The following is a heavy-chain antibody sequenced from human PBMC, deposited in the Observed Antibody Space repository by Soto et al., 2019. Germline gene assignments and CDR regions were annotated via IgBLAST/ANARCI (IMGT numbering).Heavy chain of an antibody. CDR1: GFTFSSYG. Sequence: QVQLVESGGGVVQPGRSLRLSCAASGFTFSSYGMHWVRQAPGKGLEWVAVISYDGSNKYYADSVKGRFTISRDNSKNRLYLQMNSLRAEDTAVYYCAKAPSRITMIVVVTLPAYWGQGTLVTVSS. J-gene: IGHJ4*02. CDR2: ISYDGSNK. V-gene: IGHV3-30*18. D-gene: IGHD3-22*01. CDR3: AKAPSRITMIVVVTLPAY.